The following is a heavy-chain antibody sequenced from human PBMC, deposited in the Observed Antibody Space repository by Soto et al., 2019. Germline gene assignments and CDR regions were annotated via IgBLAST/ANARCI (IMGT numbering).Heavy chain of an antibody. Sequence: ASVKVSCKASGYTFTSYAMHWVCQAPGQRLEWMGWINAGNGNTKYSQKFQGRVTITRDTSASTAYMELSSLRSEDTAVYYCARDGSGCSSTSCYDRSGGYYYYMDVRGKGTTVTVSS. J-gene: IGHJ6*03. V-gene: IGHV1-3*01. CDR2: INAGNGNT. CDR3: ARDGSGCSSTSCYDRSGGYYYYMDV. D-gene: IGHD2-2*01. CDR1: GYTFTSYA.